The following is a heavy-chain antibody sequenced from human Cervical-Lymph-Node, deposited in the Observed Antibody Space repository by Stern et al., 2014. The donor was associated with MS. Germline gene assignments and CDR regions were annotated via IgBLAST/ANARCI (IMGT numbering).Heavy chain of an antibody. D-gene: IGHD3-3*01. J-gene: IGHJ3*01. CDR1: GFTVSKNY. V-gene: IGHV3-53*01. CDR2: IYTDGST. CDR3: ARAIFGVNTAAMAPDAFDS. Sequence: EMQLGESGGGLIQPGGSLRLSCAAPGFTVSKNYMSWVRQAPGKGLEWVSLIYTDGSTYYAGSVKGRFTISRDSSKNMLFLQMNSLRAEDTAMYYCARAIFGVNTAAMAPDAFDSWGQGTMVTVSS.